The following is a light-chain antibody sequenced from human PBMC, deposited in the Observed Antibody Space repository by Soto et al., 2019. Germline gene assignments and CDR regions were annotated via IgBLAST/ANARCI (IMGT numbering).Light chain of an antibody. CDR2: AAS. J-gene: IGKJ1*01. CDR3: QQSYSMHLT. V-gene: IGKV1-39*01. Sequence: DIQMTQSPSSLSASVGDRVTITCRASQNIRNYLAWYQQKPGKAPNLLIYAASNLQSGVPSRFSGSGSGTDFTLTISSLEPDDFATYFYQQSYSMHLTFGQGTRVDIK. CDR1: QNIRNY.